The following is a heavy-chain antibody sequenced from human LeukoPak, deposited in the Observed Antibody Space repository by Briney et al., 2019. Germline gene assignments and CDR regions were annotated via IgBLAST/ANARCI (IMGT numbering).Heavy chain of an antibody. CDR3: ARSRGDIDY. J-gene: IGHJ4*02. Sequence: SETLSLTCAVYGGSFSGYYWSWIRQPPGKGLEWIGEINHRGSTNYNPSLKSRVTISVDTSKNQFSLKLSSVTAADTAVYYCARSRGDIDYWGQGTLVTVSS. CDR2: INHRGST. V-gene: IGHV4-34*01. CDR1: GGSFSGYY. D-gene: IGHD3-10*01.